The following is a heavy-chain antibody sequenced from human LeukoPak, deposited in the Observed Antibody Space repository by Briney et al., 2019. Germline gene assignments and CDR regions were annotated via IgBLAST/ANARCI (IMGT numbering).Heavy chain of an antibody. V-gene: IGHV1-2*02. D-gene: IGHD4-23*01. J-gene: IGHJ1*01. CDR3: ARTTVVTPAKYFQH. CDR1: GYTFTGYY. CDR2: INPNNGGT. Sequence: ASVKVSCKASGYTFTGYYMHWVRQAPGQGLEWMGWINPNNGGTNYAQKFQGRVTMTRDTSISTAYMELSRLRSDDTAVYYCARTTVVTPAKYFQHWGQGTLVTVSS.